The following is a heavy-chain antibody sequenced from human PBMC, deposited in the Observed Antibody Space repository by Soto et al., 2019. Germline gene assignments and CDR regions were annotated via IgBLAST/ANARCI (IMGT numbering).Heavy chain of an antibody. CDR1: GFTFSSYA. J-gene: IGHJ4*02. Sequence: GSLRLSCAASGFTFSSYAMHWVRQAPGKGLEWVAVISYDGSNKYYADSVKGRFTISRDNSKNTLYLQMNSLRAEDTAVYYCARDGDSLDSEPSGFDYWGQGTLVTVSS. V-gene: IGHV3-30-3*01. D-gene: IGHD5-18*01. CDR2: ISYDGSNK. CDR3: ARDGDSLDSEPSGFDY.